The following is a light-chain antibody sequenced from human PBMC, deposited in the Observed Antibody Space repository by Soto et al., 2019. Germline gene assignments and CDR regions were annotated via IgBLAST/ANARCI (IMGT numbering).Light chain of an antibody. J-gene: IGKJ2*01. CDR3: QQDYSTPPNT. CDR1: QSVLYSSNNKNY. V-gene: IGKV4-1*01. Sequence: DIVMTQSPDSLAVSLGERATINCKSSQSVLYSSNNKNYLAWYQQKPGQPPKLLIYWASTRESGVPDRFSGSGSETDFTLTISSLQAEDVAVYYCQQDYSTPPNTFGQGTKLEIK. CDR2: WAS.